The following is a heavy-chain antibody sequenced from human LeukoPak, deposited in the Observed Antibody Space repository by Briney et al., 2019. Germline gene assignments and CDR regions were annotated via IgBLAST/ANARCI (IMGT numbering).Heavy chain of an antibody. CDR3: ARGIGGY. V-gene: IGHV4-34*01. J-gene: IGHJ4*02. CDR1: GGSFSGYY. CDR2: INHSGST. D-gene: IGHD3-10*01. Sequence: PSETPSLTCAVYGGSFSGYYWSWIRQPPGKGLEWIGEINHSGSTNYNPSLKSRVTISVDTSKNQFSLKLSSVTAADTAVYCCARGIGGYWGQGTLVTVSS.